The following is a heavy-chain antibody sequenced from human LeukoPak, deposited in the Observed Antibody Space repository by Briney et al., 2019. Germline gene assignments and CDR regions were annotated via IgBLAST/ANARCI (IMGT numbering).Heavy chain of an antibody. CDR2: IYPGDSDT. Sequence: GESLKISCKGSGYSFTSYWIGWVRQMPGKGLEWMGIIYPGDSDTRYSPSFRGQVTISADKSISTAYLQWSSLKASDTAMYYCAIPYSSGSYYFDYWGQGTLVTVSS. V-gene: IGHV5-51*01. D-gene: IGHD6-19*01. J-gene: IGHJ4*02. CDR1: GYSFTSYW. CDR3: AIPYSSGSYYFDY.